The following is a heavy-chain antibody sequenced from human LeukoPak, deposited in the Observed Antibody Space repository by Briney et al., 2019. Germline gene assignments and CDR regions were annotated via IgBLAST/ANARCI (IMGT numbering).Heavy chain of an antibody. J-gene: IGHJ4*02. CDR1: RFTFSSYE. CDR2: ISSFSSTI. Sequence: GGSLRLSCTASRFTFSSYEMNWVRQAPGKGLEWVSYISSFSSTIYYADSVMGRFTISRDNSKNTLYLQMNSLRAEDTAVYYCATLRRDGYNYIDYWGQGTLVTVSS. V-gene: IGHV3-48*01. CDR3: ATLRRDGYNYIDY. D-gene: IGHD5-24*01.